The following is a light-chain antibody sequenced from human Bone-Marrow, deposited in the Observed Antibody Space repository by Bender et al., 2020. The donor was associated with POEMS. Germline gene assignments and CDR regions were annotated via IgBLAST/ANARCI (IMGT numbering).Light chain of an antibody. J-gene: IGLJ3*02. CDR3: AAWGDSLNGWV. CDR1: SSNIGTNP. Sequence: QSVLTQPPSASGTPGQRVTISCSGSSSNIGTNPVNWYQQLPGTAPKLLIYVNTNRPSGVPDRFSGSKSGTSASLTITGLQAEDEADYYCAAWGDSLNGWVFGGGTKLTVL. V-gene: IGLV1-44*01. CDR2: VNT.